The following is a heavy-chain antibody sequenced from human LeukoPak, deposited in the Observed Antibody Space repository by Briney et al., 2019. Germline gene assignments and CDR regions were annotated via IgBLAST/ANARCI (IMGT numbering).Heavy chain of an antibody. CDR3: ARHAAPRYCSGGSCSGDNYNWFDP. V-gene: IGHV4-39*01. CDR1: GGSISSYY. Sequence: SETLSLTCTVSGGSISSYYWGWIRQPPGKGLEWIGSIYYSGSTYYNPSLKSRVTISVDTSKNQFSLKLSSVTAADTAVYYCARHAAPRYCSGGSCSGDNYNWFDPWGQGTLVTVSS. D-gene: IGHD2-15*01. J-gene: IGHJ5*02. CDR2: IYYSGST.